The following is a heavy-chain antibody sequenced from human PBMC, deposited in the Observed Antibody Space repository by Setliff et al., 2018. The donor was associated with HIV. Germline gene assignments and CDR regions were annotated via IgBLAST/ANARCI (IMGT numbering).Heavy chain of an antibody. CDR1: GGSFSGYY. Sequence: SETLSLTCAVYGGSFSGYYWSWIRQPPGKGLEWIGEINHSGSTNYNPSLKSRVTISVDMSKNQFSLKLSSVTAADTAVYYCARTYSSNWYIDYWGQGTLVTVSS. CDR3: ARTYSSNWYIDY. J-gene: IGHJ4*02. V-gene: IGHV4-34*01. D-gene: IGHD6-13*01. CDR2: INHSGST.